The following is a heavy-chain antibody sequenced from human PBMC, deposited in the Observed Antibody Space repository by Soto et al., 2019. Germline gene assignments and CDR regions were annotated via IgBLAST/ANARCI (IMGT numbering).Heavy chain of an antibody. CDR3: ARXTGIITIFGVVLGWFDP. D-gene: IGHD3-3*01. V-gene: IGHV4-31*03. Sequence: PSETLSLTCTVSGGSIRSGSYYWSWIRQHPGKGLEWIGYIYYSGSTYYNPSLKSRVTISVDTSKNQFSLKLSSVTAADTAVYYCARXTGIITIFGVVLGWFDPWGQGTLVTVSS. J-gene: IGHJ5*02. CDR1: GGSIRSGSYY. CDR2: IYYSGST.